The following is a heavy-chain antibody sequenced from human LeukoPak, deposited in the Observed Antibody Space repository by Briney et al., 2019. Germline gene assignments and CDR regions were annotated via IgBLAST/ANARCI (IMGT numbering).Heavy chain of an antibody. CDR1: GGSISTNNW. J-gene: IGHJ6*02. CDR3: ARMTWKTYYYYGMDV. CDR2: IYHSGST. Sequence: PSGTLSLTCAVSGGSISTNNWWHWVRQSPGKGLEWIGEIYHSGSTNYNPSLKSRVTISVDTSKNQFSLKVNSVTAADTAVYYCARMTWKTYYYYGMDVWGQGTTVTVSS. D-gene: IGHD1-1*01. V-gene: IGHV4-4*02.